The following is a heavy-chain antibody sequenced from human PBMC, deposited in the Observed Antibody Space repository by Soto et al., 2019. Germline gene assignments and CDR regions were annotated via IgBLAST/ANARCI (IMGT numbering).Heavy chain of an antibody. CDR3: ARAFCSPARCYHHGGPQYISYYGMDV. CDR1: GFSFSGYA. CDR2: ISFRGRET. V-gene: IGHV3-30*04. D-gene: IGHD2-2*01. J-gene: IGHJ6*02. Sequence: GGSLRLSCAASGFSFSGYAFHWVRQAPGKGLEWLALISFRGRETSYADSVMGRLTISRDNSRNTVFLQMNNLRPDDTAVSFCARAFCSPARCYHHGGPQYISYYGMDVWGQGTTVTGSS.